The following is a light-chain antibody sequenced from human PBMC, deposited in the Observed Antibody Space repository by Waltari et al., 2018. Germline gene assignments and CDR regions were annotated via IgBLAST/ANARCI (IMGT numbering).Light chain of an antibody. CDR2: LGS. J-gene: IGKJ1*01. CDR1: QSLLHRNGFNY. V-gene: IGKV2-28*01. CDR3: MQTTQTPWT. Sequence: DIVLTQSPLSLPVTPGEPASISCRSSQSLLHRNGFNYLDWFVQKPGQSPQLLIYLGSNRASGVPDRVTGSGSGTDFTLQISRVEAEDVGVYFCMQTTQTPWTFGQGTKVEI.